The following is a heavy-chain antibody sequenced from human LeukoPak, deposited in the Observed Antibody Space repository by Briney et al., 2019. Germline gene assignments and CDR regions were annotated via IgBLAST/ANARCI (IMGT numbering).Heavy chain of an antibody. V-gene: IGHV1-8*01. CDR3: ARGQWRGNSYNYFDS. CDR2: MNPNSGDT. Sequence: ASVKVSCKASGYTFTSYDINWVRQATGQGLEWMGWMNPNSGDTGYVQNFQGRVTMTRNTSISTAYMELSSLRSEDTAVYYCARGQWRGNSYNYFDSWGQGTLVTVSS. J-gene: IGHJ4*02. D-gene: IGHD5-18*01. CDR1: GYTFTSYD.